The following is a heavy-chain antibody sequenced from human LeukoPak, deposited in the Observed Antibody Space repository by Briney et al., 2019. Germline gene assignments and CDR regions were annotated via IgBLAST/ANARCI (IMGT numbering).Heavy chain of an antibody. J-gene: IGHJ4*02. CDR2: INTDGSST. V-gene: IGHV3-74*01. D-gene: IGHD3-3*01. Sequence: GGSLRLSCAASGFTFSSYWMHWVRQAPGKGLVWVSRINTDGSSTSYAGSVKGRFTISRDNAKNTLYLQMNSLRAEDTAVYYCARVTITIFGVASFDYWGQGTLVTVSS. CDR3: ARVTITIFGVASFDY. CDR1: GFTFSSYW.